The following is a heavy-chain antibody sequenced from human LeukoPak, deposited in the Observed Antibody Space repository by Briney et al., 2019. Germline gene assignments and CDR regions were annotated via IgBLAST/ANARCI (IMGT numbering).Heavy chain of an antibody. CDR1: GFTFSSYW. CDR2: IKQDGSEK. CDR3: ARSLGYCSSTSCYPTGWFDP. D-gene: IGHD2-2*01. J-gene: IGHJ5*02. V-gene: IGHV3-7*01. Sequence: GGSLRLSCAASGFTFSSYWMSWVRQAPGKGLEWVANIKQDGSEKYYVDSVKGRFTISRDNAKNSLYLQMNSLRADDTAVYYCARSLGYCSSTSCYPTGWFDPWGQGTLVTVSS.